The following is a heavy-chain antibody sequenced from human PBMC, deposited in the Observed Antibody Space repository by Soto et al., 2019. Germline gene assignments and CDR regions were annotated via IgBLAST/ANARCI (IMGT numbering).Heavy chain of an antibody. CDR2: IYWNDYK. CDR3: AHGYIADRPPWFDP. J-gene: IGHJ5*02. Sequence: CGPTLVNPTPTLPLTCTFAGFSLITSGVGLAWAGQAPGKALEWLALIYWNDYKRYSPSLTSRLTITKDTSKNQVVLTMTNMDPVDAATYYCAHGYIADRPPWFDPWGQGTMVTVSS. V-gene: IGHV2-5*01. D-gene: IGHD6-6*01. CDR1: GFSLITSGVG.